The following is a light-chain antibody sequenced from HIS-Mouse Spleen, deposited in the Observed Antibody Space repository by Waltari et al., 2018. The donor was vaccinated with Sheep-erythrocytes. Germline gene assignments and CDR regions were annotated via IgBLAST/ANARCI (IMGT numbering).Light chain of an antibody. J-gene: IGLJ3*02. V-gene: IGLV2-23*01. Sequence: QSALTQPASVSGSPGQSITISCTGTSSDVGRYNLVPVNQQHPGKAPKLMIYEGSKRPSGVSNRFSGSKSGNTASLTISGLQAEDEADYYCCSYAGSSTPWVFGGGTKLTVL. CDR2: EGS. CDR3: CSYAGSSTPWV. CDR1: SSDVGRYNL.